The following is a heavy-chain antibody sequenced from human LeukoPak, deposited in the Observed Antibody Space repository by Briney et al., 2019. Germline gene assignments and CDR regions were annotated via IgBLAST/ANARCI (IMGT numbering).Heavy chain of an antibody. CDR1: GYTFTSYD. J-gene: IGHJ4*02. D-gene: IGHD1-1*01. CDR2: MNPNSGNT. Sequence: ASVKVSCKASGYTFTSYDINWVRQATGQGLERMGWMNPNSGNTGYAQKFQGRVTITRNTSISTAYMEPSSLRSEDTAVYYCARGDWNAGGIDYWGQGTLVTVSS. V-gene: IGHV1-8*03. CDR3: ARGDWNAGGIDY.